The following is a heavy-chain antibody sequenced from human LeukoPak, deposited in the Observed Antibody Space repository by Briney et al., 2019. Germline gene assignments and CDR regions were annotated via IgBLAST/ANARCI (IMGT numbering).Heavy chain of an antibody. V-gene: IGHV3-48*03. CDR2: ISGSGSDI. Sequence: PGGSLRLSCAASGFTFSSYGLRWVRQAPGKGLEWVSYISGSGSDIYYADSVKGRFTISRDNAKNSLFLQMNSLSAEDTAVYYCAASGVVTGSPHGFDIWGQGTMVTVSS. CDR1: GFTFSSYG. D-gene: IGHD2-21*02. J-gene: IGHJ3*02. CDR3: AASGVVTGSPHGFDI.